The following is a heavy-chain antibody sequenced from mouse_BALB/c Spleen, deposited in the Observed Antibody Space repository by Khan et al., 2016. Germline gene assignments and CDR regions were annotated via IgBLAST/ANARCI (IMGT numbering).Heavy chain of an antibody. CDR1: GYAFSIYW. D-gene: IGHD2-2*01. V-gene: IGHV1-80*01. J-gene: IGHJ2*01. Sequence: QVQLKQSGAKLVRPGSSVKISCKASGYAFSIYWMNWVKQRPGQGLEWIGQIYPGDGDTDYNGKFKDKATLTADKSSSTAYMQLSSLTSEDSAVYFCARSGYGYDYWGQGTTLTVSS. CDR3: ARSGYGYDY. CDR2: IYPGDGDT.